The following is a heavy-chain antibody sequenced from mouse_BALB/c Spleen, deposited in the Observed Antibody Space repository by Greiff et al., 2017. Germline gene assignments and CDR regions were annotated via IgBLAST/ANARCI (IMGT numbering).Heavy chain of an antibody. D-gene: IGHD1-1*01. CDR3: ARSLTTVVAYYFDY. CDR1: GFSLTSYG. J-gene: IGHJ2*01. CDR2: IWSGGST. Sequence: VQLQQSGPGLVQPSQSLSITCTVSGFSLTSYGVHWVRQSPGKGLEWLGVIWSGGSTDYNAAFISRLSISKDNSKSQVFFKMNSLQANDTAIYYCARSLTTVVAYYFDYWGQGTTLTVSS. V-gene: IGHV2-2*02.